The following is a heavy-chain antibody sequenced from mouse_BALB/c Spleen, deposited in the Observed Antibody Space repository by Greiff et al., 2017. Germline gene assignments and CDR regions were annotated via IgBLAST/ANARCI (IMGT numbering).Heavy chain of an antibody. J-gene: IGHJ2*01. CDR2: INPSTGYT. CDR3: ARWKLDD. Sequence: QVQLQQSGAELAKPGASVKMSCKASGYTFTSYWMHWVKQRPGQGLEWIGYINPSTGYTEYNQKFKDKATLTADKSSSTAYMQLSSLTSEDSAVYYCARWKLDDWGQGTTLTVSS. V-gene: IGHV1-7*01. CDR1: GYTFTSYW.